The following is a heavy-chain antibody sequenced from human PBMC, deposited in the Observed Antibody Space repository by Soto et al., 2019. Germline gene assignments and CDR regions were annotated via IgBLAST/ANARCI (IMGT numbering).Heavy chain of an antibody. CDR2: IYHTGNA. Sequence: PSETLSLTCSVSGDAISNSRFYWAWIRQPPGEGLEWIGSIYHTGNAYYNPSLKSRVTIFVDTSKNQFSLKLTSVTAADTALYYSATDYVDSTDYTTNWFDPWGNGTLGTAPQ. D-gene: IGHD3-22*01. J-gene: IGHJ5*02. CDR1: GDAISNSRFY. V-gene: IGHV4-39*01. CDR3: ATDYVDSTDYTTNWFDP.